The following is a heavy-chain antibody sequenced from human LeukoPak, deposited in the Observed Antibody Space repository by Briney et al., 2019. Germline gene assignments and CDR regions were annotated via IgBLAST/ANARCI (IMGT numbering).Heavy chain of an antibody. CDR3: ARDSTPRRLDTAMVRSDY. CDR2: INHSGST. CDR1: GGSLRGYY. J-gene: IGHJ4*02. Sequence: SETLSLTCAVYGGSLRGYYWSWIRQPPGKGLEGIGEINHSGSTNYNPSLKSRVTISVDTSKTQFSLKLSSVTAADTAVYYCARDSTPRRLDTAMVRSDYWGQGTLVTVSS. D-gene: IGHD5-18*01. V-gene: IGHV4-34*01.